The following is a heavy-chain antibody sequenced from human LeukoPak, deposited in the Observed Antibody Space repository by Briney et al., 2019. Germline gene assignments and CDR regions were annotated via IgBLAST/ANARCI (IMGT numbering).Heavy chain of an antibody. V-gene: IGHV1-69*13. J-gene: IGHJ3*02. CDR3: ARGLRPSDYDFWSGYSPADAFDI. D-gene: IGHD3-3*01. CDR2: IIPIFGTA. Sequence: ASVKVSCKASGYTFTSYYMHWVRQAPGQGLEWMGGIIPIFGTANYAQKFQGRVTITADESTSTAYMELSSLRSEDTAVYYCARGLRPSDYDFWSGYSPADAFDIWGQGTMVTVSS. CDR1: GYTFTSYY.